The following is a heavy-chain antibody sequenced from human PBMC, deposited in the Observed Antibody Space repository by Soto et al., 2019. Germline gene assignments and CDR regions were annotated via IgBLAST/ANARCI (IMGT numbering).Heavy chain of an antibody. CDR3: ARDLYPLAYYFDY. CDR2: ISGHNGNT. CDR1: GYTFTNHG. J-gene: IGHJ4*02. Sequence: QDQLVQSGAEVKKPRASVKVSCKASGYTFTNHGISWVRQAPGQGIEWLGWISGHNGNTKYAQRLQGRVTMTTDTSTSTAYMELRSLKSDDTIVYYCARDLYPLAYYFDYWGQGTLVPVSS. V-gene: IGHV1-18*01.